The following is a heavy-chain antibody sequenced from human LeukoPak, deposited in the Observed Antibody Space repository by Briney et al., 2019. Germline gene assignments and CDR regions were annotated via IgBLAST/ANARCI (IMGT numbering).Heavy chain of an antibody. CDR3: ARDIWGYSYGYFDY. CDR1: GYTFTSNG. V-gene: IGHV1-18*01. D-gene: IGHD5-18*01. Sequence: ASVKVCCKASGYTFTSNGISWVRQAPGQGLEWMGWISAYNGNTNHAQKFQGRVTMTTDTSTSTAYMELRSLRSDDTAVYYCARDIWGYSYGYFDYWGQGTLVTVSS. CDR2: ISAYNGNT. J-gene: IGHJ4*02.